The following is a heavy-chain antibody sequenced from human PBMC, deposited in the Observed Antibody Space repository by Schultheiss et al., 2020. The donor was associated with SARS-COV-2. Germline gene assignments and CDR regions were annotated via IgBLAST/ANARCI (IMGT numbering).Heavy chain of an antibody. Sequence: SETLSLTCAVYGGSFSSYYWSWIRQPPGKGLEWIGEINHSGSTNYNPSLKSRVTISVDTSKNQFSLKLSSVTAADTAVYYCARGRVPAAIRAYNWFDPWGQGTLVTVSS. J-gene: IGHJ5*02. V-gene: IGHV4-34*01. CDR3: ARGRVPAAIRAYNWFDP. D-gene: IGHD2-2*01. CDR1: GGSFSSYY. CDR2: INHSGST.